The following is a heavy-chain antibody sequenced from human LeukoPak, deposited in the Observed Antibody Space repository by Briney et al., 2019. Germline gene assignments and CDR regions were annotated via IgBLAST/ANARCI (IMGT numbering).Heavy chain of an antibody. CDR3: AKAPYSSSLYYFDY. V-gene: IGHV3-23*01. Sequence: GGSLRLSCAASGFTFSSYAMSWVRQAPGKGLEWVSAISGSGGSTYYTDSVKGRFTISRGNSKNTLYLQMNSLRAEDTAVYYCAKAPYSSSLYYFDYWGQGTLVTVSS. D-gene: IGHD6-13*01. CDR2: ISGSGGST. J-gene: IGHJ4*02. CDR1: GFTFSSYA.